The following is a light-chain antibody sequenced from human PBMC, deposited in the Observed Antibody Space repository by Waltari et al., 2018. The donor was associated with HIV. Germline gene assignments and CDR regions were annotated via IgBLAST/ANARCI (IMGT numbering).Light chain of an antibody. CDR2: EVN. Sequence: QSALTQPPAASGSPGQSVTISCTGTGNDIGPYNYVPWYQQHPDKAPRLLIYEVNKRPSGVPGRFSGSKSGNTASLTVSGLQAEDEADYYCSSYAGSGNLLLFGGGTKVTVL. J-gene: IGLJ6*01. CDR1: GNDIGPYNY. CDR3: SSYAGSGNLLL. V-gene: IGLV2-8*01.